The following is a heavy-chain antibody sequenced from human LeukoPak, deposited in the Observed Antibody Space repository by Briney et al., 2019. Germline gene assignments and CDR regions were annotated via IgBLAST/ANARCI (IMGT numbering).Heavy chain of an antibody. Sequence: SETLSLTCAVSGGSASSPKWWSWVRQPPGKGLEWIGVIYHSGSTNYNPSLKSRVTISVDKSKNQFSLKLSSVTAADTAVYYCARYRGANGYYFDYWGQGTLVTVSS. CDR2: IYHSGST. J-gene: IGHJ4*02. CDR1: GGSASSPKW. D-gene: IGHD3-10*01. CDR3: ARYRGANGYYFDY. V-gene: IGHV4-4*02.